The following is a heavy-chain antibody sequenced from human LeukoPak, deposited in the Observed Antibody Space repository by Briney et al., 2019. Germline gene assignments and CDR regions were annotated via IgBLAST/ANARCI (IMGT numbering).Heavy chain of an antibody. J-gene: IGHJ4*02. CDR1: GYSISSGYY. CDR3: ARYSSSTYYSDY. CDR2: IYYSGST. Sequence: SETLSLTCTVSGYSISSGYYWGWIRQPPGKGLEWIGSIYYSGSTYYNPSLKSRVTISVDTSKNQFSLKLSSVTAADTAVYYCARYSSSTYYSDYWGQGTLVTVSS. V-gene: IGHV4-38-2*02. D-gene: IGHD6-13*01.